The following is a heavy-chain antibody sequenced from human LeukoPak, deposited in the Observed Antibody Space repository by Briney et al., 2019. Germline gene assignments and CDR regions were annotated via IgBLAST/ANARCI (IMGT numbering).Heavy chain of an antibody. CDR3: AKDKPTHYYGSGSYDY. J-gene: IGHJ4*02. CDR2: ISSSGGST. CDR1: GFSFSNYA. V-gene: IGHV3-23*01. Sequence: GGSLRLSCAASGFSFSNYAMSCVRRALGGGLEWVSAISSSGGSTYYADSVKGRLTISRDNSKNTLYLQMNSLRAEDTAVYYCAKDKPTHYYGSGSYDYWGQGTLVTVSS. D-gene: IGHD3-10*01.